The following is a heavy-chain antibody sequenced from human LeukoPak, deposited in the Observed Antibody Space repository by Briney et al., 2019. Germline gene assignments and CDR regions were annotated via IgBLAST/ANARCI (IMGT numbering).Heavy chain of an antibody. CDR1: GGSISSNY. CDR2: IYNSGST. J-gene: IGHJ3*02. CDR3: ARRVVVTPISRDAFDI. Sequence: SETLSLTCTVSGGSISSNYWSWIRQPPGKGLEWIGYIYNSGSTNYNPSLKSRVTISVDTSKNQFSLKLSSVTAADTAIYYCARRVVVTPISRDAFDIWGQGTMVTVSS. D-gene: IGHD2-21*02. V-gene: IGHV4-59*08.